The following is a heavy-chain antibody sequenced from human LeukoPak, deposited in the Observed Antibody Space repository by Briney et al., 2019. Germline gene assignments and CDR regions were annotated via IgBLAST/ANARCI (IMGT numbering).Heavy chain of an antibody. V-gene: IGHV4-34*01. CDR3: ARAADIVVVPAASREFDY. J-gene: IGHJ4*02. CDR1: GGSFSGYY. Sequence: PSETLSLTCAVYGGSFSGYYWSRIRQPPGKGLEWIGEINHSGSTNYNPSLKSRVTISVDTSKNQFSLKLSSVTAADTAVYYCARAADIVVVPAASREFDYWGQGTLVTVSS. CDR2: INHSGST. D-gene: IGHD2-2*01.